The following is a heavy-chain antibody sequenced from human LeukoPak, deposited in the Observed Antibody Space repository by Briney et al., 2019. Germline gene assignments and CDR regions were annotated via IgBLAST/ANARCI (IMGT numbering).Heavy chain of an antibody. V-gene: IGHV3-30*02. CDR3: ARDPLRGYFDLGAGAFDI. CDR1: GFTFSSYG. Sequence: PGGSLRLSCAASGFTFSSYGMHWVRQAPGKGLEWVAFIRYDGSNKYYADSVKGRFTISRDNPKNTLYLQMNSLRAEDTAVYYCARDPLRGYFDLGAGAFDIWGQGTMVTVSS. D-gene: IGHD3-9*01. CDR2: IRYDGSNK. J-gene: IGHJ3*02.